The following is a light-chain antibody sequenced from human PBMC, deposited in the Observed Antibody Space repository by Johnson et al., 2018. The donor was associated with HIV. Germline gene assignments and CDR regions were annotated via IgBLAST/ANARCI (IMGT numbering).Light chain of an antibody. J-gene: IGLJ1*01. V-gene: IGLV1-51*02. Sequence: QSVLTQPPSVSAAPGQKVTISCSGSNSNIGNNYVSWYQQLPGTAPKLLIYESTNRPSGIPDRFSGSKSGTSATLGISGLQTGDEADYYCGTWDSSLSAGHNYVFGTGTKVTVL. CDR2: EST. CDR1: NSNIGNNY. CDR3: GTWDSSLSAGHNYV.